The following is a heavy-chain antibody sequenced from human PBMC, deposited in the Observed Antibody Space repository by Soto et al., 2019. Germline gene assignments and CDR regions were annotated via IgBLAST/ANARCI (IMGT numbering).Heavy chain of an antibody. D-gene: IGHD2-2*02. CDR3: ARDGHCSSTSCYISAYYYYYGMDV. CDR2: ISAYNGNT. CDR1: GYTFTSYG. J-gene: IGHJ6*02. V-gene: IGHV1-18*01. Sequence: QVQLVQSGAEVKKPGASVKVSCKASGYTFTSYGISWVRQAPGQGLEWMGWISAYNGNTNYAQKLQGRVTMTTDTSTSTAYMELRSLRSDDTAVYYCARDGHCSSTSCYISAYYYYYGMDVWGQGTTVTVSS.